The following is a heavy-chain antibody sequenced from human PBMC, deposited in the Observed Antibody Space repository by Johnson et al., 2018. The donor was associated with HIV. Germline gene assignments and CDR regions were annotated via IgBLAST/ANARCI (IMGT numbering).Heavy chain of an antibody. D-gene: IGHD2-2*02. V-gene: IGHV3-30*03. CDR2: ISYDGSNK. Sequence: QVQLVESGGGVVQPGRSLRLSCAASGFSFSSYDMHWVRQAPGKGLEWVAVISYDGSNKYYADSVKGRFTISRDNSKNTLYLQMNSLRAEDTAVYYCARDRVPAAIGLAYRGAFDIWGQGTMVTVSS. CDR3: ARDRVPAAIGLAYRGAFDI. CDR1: GFSFSSYD. J-gene: IGHJ3*02.